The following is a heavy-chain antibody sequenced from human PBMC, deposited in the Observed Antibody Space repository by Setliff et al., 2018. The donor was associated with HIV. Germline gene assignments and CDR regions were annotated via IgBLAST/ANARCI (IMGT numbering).Heavy chain of an antibody. CDR3: ARSMRFKATTRLDF. Sequence: PGESLKISCQASGYSFTTLWIAWVRQMPGKGLEWMGMVFPDDSDTRYSPSFQGQVSMSADKFINTAYLQWSSLKASDTAVYYCARSMRFKATTRLDFWGPGTLVTVSS. J-gene: IGHJ4*02. CDR2: VFPDDSDT. CDR1: GYSFTTLW. D-gene: IGHD3-22*01. V-gene: IGHV5-51*01.